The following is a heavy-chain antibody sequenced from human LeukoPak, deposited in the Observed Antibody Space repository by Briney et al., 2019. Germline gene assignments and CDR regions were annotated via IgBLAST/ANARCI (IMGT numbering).Heavy chain of an antibody. D-gene: IGHD6-13*01. J-gene: IGHJ4*02. CDR2: INPNSGGT. Sequence: ASVKVSCKASGYTFTGYYMHWVRQAPGQGLEWMGWINPNSGGTNYAQKFQGRVTMTRDTSISTAYMELSRLGSDDTAVYYCARDKGRIAAAGFFCDYWGQGTLVTVSS. V-gene: IGHV1-2*02. CDR1: GYTFTGYY. CDR3: ARDKGRIAAAGFFCDY.